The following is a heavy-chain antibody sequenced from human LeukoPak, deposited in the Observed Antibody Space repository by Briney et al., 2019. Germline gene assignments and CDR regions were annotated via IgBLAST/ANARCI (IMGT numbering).Heavy chain of an antibody. D-gene: IGHD2/OR15-2a*01. J-gene: IGHJ3*02. CDR1: GFTFSSYG. Sequence: GGSLRLSCAASGFTFSSYGMHWVRQAPGKGLEWVAVIWYDGSNKYYADSVKGRFTISRDNAKNSLYLQMNSLRAEDTAVYYCARSHLNSGAFDIWGQGTMVTVSS. CDR2: IWYDGSNK. CDR3: ARSHLNSGAFDI. V-gene: IGHV3-33*01.